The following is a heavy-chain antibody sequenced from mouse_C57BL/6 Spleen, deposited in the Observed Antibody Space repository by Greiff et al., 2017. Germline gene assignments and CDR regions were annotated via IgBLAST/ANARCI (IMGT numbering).Heavy chain of an antibody. CDR1: GYTFTDYE. V-gene: IGHV1-15*01. J-gene: IGHJ4*01. CDR3: TRDWGDYAMDY. CDR2: IDPETGGT. Sequence: QVHVKQSGAELVRPGASVTLSCKASGYTFTDYEMHWVKQTPVHGLEWIGAIDPETGGTAYNQKFKGKAILTADKSSSTAYMELRSLTSEDSAVYYCTRDWGDYAMDYWGQGTSVTVSS.